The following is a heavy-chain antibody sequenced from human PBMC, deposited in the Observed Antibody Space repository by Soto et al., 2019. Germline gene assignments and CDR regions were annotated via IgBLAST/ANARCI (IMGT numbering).Heavy chain of an antibody. V-gene: IGHV3-23*01. Sequence: EVQLLESGGGLVQPGGSLRLSCAASGFTFSSYAMSWVRQAPGKGLEWVSALSGSGGSTYYADSVKGRFTISRANSKNTLYLQMNSLRAEDTAVYYCAKASGWFGEFDYWGQGTLVTVSS. CDR2: LSGSGGST. J-gene: IGHJ4*02. D-gene: IGHD3-10*01. CDR1: GFTFSSYA. CDR3: AKASGWFGEFDY.